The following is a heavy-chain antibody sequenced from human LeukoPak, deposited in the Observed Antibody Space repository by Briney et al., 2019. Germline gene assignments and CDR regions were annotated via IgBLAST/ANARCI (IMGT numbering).Heavy chain of an antibody. CDR3: ARDKWVTEAGTSWFDP. D-gene: IGHD6-13*01. Sequence: GGSLRLSRAPPGFTFTTYSMNWVREAPGKGLGWVSFINNGGDITYYAGSVTGRFTISRQNAKNSLYLQMDSLRADDTAVYYCARDKWVTEAGTSWFDPWGQGTLVTVSS. J-gene: IGHJ5*02. V-gene: IGHV3-48*04. CDR2: INNGGDIT. CDR1: GFTFTTYS.